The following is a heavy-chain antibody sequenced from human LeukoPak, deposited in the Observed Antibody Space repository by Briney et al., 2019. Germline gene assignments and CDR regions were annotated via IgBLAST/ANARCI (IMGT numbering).Heavy chain of an antibody. CDR3: VRHRGGYNPLDS. CDR1: GYIFTTYW. CDR2: IHPRDSDT. V-gene: IGHV5-51*01. Sequence: GESLTISCKASGYIFTTYWIGWVRQTPGVGLEWMGIIHPRDSDTRYSQSFQGQVTISADKSTTTAYLQWTSLKASDTAMYFCVRHRGGYNPLDSWGQGTLVTVSS. D-gene: IGHD5-24*01. J-gene: IGHJ4*02.